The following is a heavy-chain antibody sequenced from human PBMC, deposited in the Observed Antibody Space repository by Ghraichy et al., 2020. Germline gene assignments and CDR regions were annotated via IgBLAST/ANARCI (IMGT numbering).Heavy chain of an antibody. Sequence: GGSLRLSCAASGFTFSNYYMNWVRQAPGKGLEWVANIGQDGNEKNYMDSVKGRFTISRDNAKNSLYHQLTTLRADDTAVYYCACGSGWTADYWGQGTLVTVSS. D-gene: IGHD6-19*01. CDR3: ACGSGWTADY. CDR2: IGQDGNEK. CDR1: GFTFSNYY. J-gene: IGHJ4*02. V-gene: IGHV3-7*01.